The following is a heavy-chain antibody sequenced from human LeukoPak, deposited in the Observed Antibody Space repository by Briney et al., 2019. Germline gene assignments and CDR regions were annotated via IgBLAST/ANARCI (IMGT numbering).Heavy chain of an antibody. Sequence: PGGSLRLSCAASGFTFSSYGIHWVRQAPGKGLEWVAFIWYDGSNKYYADSVKGRFTISRDNSKNTLYLQMNSLRAEDTAVYYCAKQYQLLLDWFDPWGQGTLVTVSS. D-gene: IGHD2-2*01. CDR2: IWYDGSNK. CDR1: GFTFSSYG. CDR3: AKQYQLLLDWFDP. J-gene: IGHJ5*02. V-gene: IGHV3-30*02.